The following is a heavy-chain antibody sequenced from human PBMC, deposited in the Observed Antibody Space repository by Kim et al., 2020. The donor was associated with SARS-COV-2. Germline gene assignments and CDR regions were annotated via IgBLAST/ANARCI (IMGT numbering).Heavy chain of an antibody. Sequence: SETLSLTCAVYGGSFSGYYWSWIRQPPGKGLEWIGEINHSGSTNYNPSLKSRVTISVDKSKNQFSLKLSSVTAADTAVYYCAREDMVRGGMDVWGQGTTVTVSS. D-gene: IGHD3-10*01. J-gene: IGHJ6*02. V-gene: IGHV4-34*01. CDR3: AREDMVRGGMDV. CDR2: INHSGST. CDR1: GGSFSGYY.